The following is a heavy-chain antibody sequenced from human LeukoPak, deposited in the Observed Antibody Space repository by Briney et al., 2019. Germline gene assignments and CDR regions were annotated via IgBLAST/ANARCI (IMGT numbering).Heavy chain of an antibody. CDR1: GFTFSSYW. D-gene: IGHD3-22*01. CDR2: IKQDGSEK. CDR3: ARENITMIVVVIYYFDY. J-gene: IGHJ4*02. V-gene: IGHV3-7*01. Sequence: PGGSLRLSCAGSGFTFSSYWMSWVRQAPGKGREWGANIKQDGSEKYYVDSVKGRFTISRDNAKNSLYLQMNSLRAEDTAVYYCARENITMIVVVIYYFDYWGQGTLVTVSS.